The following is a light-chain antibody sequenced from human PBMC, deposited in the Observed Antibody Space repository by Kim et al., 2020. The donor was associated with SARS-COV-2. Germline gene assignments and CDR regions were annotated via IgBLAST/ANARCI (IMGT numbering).Light chain of an antibody. CDR2: EVN. V-gene: IGLV2-8*01. CDR3: SSYGGNNNLL. J-gene: IGLJ2*01. Sequence: QSVTISCTGASSDIGNYNFVSWYQQQHPGEAPTVIIYEVNRRPSGVPDRFSGSKSGNTASLTVSGLQPEDEADYYCSSYGGNNNLLFGGGTQLTVL. CDR1: SSDIGNYNF.